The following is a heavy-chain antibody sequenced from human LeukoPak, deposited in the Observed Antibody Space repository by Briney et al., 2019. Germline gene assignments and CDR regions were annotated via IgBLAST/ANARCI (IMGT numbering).Heavy chain of an antibody. V-gene: IGHV3-33*08. CDR1: GFTFSSYA. J-gene: IGHJ4*02. D-gene: IGHD3-22*01. CDR2: IWYDGSNK. CDR3: ARDEGTYYDSSGNLDY. Sequence: GGSLRLSCSASGFTFSSYAMHWVRQAPGKGLEWVAVIWYDGSNKYYADSVKGRFTISRDNSKNTLYLQMNSLRAEDTAVYYCARDEGTYYDSSGNLDYWGQGTLVTVSS.